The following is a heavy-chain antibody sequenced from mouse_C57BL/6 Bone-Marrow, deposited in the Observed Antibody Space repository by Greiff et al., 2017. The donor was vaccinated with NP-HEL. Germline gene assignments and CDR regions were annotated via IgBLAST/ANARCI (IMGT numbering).Heavy chain of an antibody. V-gene: IGHV1-78*01. D-gene: IGHD3-3*01. J-gene: IGHJ1*03. CDR1: GYTFTDHT. Sequence: QVQLQQPDAELVKPGASVKISCKVSGYTFTDHTIHWMKQRPEQGLEWIGYIYPRDGSTKYNEKFKGKATLTADKSSSTAYMQLNSLTSEDSAVYFCARRRTPRGLPLGYFDVWGTGTTVTVSS. CDR2: IYPRDGST. CDR3: ARRRTPRGLPLGYFDV.